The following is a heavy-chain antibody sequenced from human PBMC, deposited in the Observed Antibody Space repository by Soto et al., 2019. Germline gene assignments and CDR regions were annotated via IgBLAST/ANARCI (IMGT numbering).Heavy chain of an antibody. D-gene: IGHD3-3*01. J-gene: IGHJ6*02. Sequence: TLSLTCAVYGGSFSGYYWSWIRQPPGKGLEWIGEINHSGSTNYNPSLKSRVTISVDTSKNQFSLKLSSVTAADTAVYYCARGQRFLEFGWTMYYYYYGMDVWGQGTTVTVSS. CDR2: INHSGST. V-gene: IGHV4-34*01. CDR3: ARGQRFLEFGWTMYYYYYGMDV. CDR1: GGSFSGYY.